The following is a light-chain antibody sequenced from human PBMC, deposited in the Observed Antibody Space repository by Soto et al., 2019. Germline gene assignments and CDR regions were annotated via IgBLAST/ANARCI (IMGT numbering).Light chain of an antibody. CDR3: QHYTSWPPIT. CDR1: QSIGSN. V-gene: IGKV3-15*01. J-gene: IGKJ5*01. CDR2: AAS. Sequence: ILMTQSPVTLSVSPGDSATLSCRASQSIGSNLAWYQQKPGQAPRLLIYAASTRVTGLPGRFSGRGSGTEFTLPISGLQSEDFAIYYCQHYTSWPPITFGQGTRLEIK.